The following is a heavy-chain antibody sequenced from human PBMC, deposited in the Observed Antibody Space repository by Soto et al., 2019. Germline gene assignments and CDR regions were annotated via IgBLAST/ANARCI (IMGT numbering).Heavy chain of an antibody. CDR3: ASGYSSSSGVDYYYGMDV. CDR1: GYSFTSYW. D-gene: IGHD6-13*01. J-gene: IGHJ6*02. CDR2: IDPSDSYI. Sequence: PGESLKISCKGSGYSFTSYWISWVRQMPGKGLEWMGRIDPSDSYINYSPSFQGHVTISADKSISTAYLQWSSLKASDTAMYYCASGYSSSSGVDYYYGMDVWGQGTTVTVSS. V-gene: IGHV5-10-1*01.